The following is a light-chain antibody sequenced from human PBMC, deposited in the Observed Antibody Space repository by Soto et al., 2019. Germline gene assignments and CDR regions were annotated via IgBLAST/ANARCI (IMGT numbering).Light chain of an antibody. J-gene: IGKJ4*01. CDR3: QQYGGSPPVT. Sequence: EIVMTQSPATLSVSPGERGTLSCRASQSVSSNFAWDQQTPGQAHRLLSYDASTRATGIPDRFSGSVSGTEFTLTIGSLQSEDFAVYDCQQYGGSPPVTFGGGTKLDIK. V-gene: IGKV3-15*01. CDR1: QSVSSN. CDR2: DAS.